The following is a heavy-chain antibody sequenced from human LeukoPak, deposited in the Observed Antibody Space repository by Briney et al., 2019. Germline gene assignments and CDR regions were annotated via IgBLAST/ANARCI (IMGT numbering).Heavy chain of an antibody. J-gene: IGHJ3*02. CDR1: GGSISSGCYS. CDR3: ARGFVSYGRPDAFDI. Sequence: SETLSLTCAVSGGSISSGCYSWSWIRQPPGKGLEWIGYIYYSGSTYYNPSLKSRVTISVDTSKNQFSLKLSSVTAADTAVYYCARGFVSYGRPDAFDIWGQGTMVTVSS. CDR2: IYYSGST. D-gene: IGHD5-18*01. V-gene: IGHV4-30-4*07.